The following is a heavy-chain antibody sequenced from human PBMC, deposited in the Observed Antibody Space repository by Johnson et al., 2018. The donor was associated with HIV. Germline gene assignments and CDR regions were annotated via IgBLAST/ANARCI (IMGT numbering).Heavy chain of an antibody. Sequence: QVQLVESGGGVVQPGGSLRLSCAASGFTFSSYGMHWVRQAPGKGLEWVAFIRYDGSNKYYADSVKGRVSISRDNSKNMMYLQMNSLSAEDTALYYCARDRAIGGWSIDIWGQGTMVTVSS. CDR1: GFTFSSYG. CDR2: IRYDGSNK. CDR3: ARDRAIGGWSIDI. J-gene: IGHJ3*02. V-gene: IGHV3-30*02. D-gene: IGHD2-15*01.